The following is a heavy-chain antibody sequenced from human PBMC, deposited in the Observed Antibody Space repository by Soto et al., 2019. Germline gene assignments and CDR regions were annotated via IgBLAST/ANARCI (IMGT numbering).Heavy chain of an antibody. V-gene: IGHV1-69*01. CDR1: GGTFSSYA. CDR2: IIPIFGTA. J-gene: IGHJ6*02. CDR3: ARDWEDYNYGGDYYYGMDV. D-gene: IGHD1-1*01. Sequence: QVQLVQSGAEVKKPGSSVKVSCKASGGTFSSYAISWVRQAPGQGLEWMGGIIPIFGTANYAQKFQGRVTITADESTSTAYMELSSLRSEDTAVYYCARDWEDYNYGGDYYYGMDVWGQGTTVTVSS.